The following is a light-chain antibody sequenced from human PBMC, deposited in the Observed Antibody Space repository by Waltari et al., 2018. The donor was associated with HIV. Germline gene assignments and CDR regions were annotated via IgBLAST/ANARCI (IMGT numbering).Light chain of an antibody. CDR2: AAS. J-gene: IGKJ2*01. Sequence: DIRMTQSPSSLSASVGDRVPITCRASQSISTSLNWYQQKPGKAPKLLIYAASSLQSGVPSRFSGSGSGTDFTLTISSLQPEDFATYYCQQSYSTPGYTFGQGTKLEIK. CDR3: QQSYSTPGYT. V-gene: IGKV1-39*01. CDR1: QSISTS.